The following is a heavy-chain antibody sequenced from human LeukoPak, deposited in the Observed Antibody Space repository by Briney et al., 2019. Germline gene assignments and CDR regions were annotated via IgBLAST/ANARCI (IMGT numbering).Heavy chain of an antibody. Sequence: ASETLSLTCTVSGYSISSGYYWGWIRQPPGKGLEWIGNFYYSGTNYNPSLESRVTISVDTSNNQFSLSVSSVTAADTAVYYCTRVSYYGTQPPDWGQGTLVTVSS. CDR2: FYYSGT. CDR3: TRVSYYGTQPPD. J-gene: IGHJ4*02. D-gene: IGHD3-10*01. CDR1: GYSISSGYY. V-gene: IGHV4-38-2*02.